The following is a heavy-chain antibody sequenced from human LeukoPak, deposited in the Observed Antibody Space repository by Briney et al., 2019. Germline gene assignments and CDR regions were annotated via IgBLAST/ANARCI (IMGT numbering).Heavy chain of an antibody. Sequence: GGSLRLSCAASGFTFSSYGMSWVRQAPGKGLEWVSGISGSGGSTYYADSVKGRFTISRDNSKNTLYLQMNSLRAEDTAVYYCAKGEKWGSDRGYFDYWGQGTLVTVSS. D-gene: IGHD1-26*01. CDR3: AKGEKWGSDRGYFDY. J-gene: IGHJ4*02. V-gene: IGHV3-23*01. CDR2: ISGSGGST. CDR1: GFTFSSYG.